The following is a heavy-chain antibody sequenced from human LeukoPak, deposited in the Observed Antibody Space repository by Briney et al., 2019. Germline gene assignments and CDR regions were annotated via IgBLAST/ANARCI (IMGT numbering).Heavy chain of an antibody. CDR2: IFSGGST. CDR3: ARGRGPLRVEFGD. Sequence: KPSETLSLTCNVSGGSLSSHYCSWIRQAPGKGLEWIGFIFSGGSTNYNPSLKSRVSISMDTSQNQFSLKLTSVTAADTAVYYCARGRGPLRVEFGDWGQGALVTVSS. V-gene: IGHV4-4*09. D-gene: IGHD3-16*01. CDR1: GGSLSSHY. J-gene: IGHJ4*02.